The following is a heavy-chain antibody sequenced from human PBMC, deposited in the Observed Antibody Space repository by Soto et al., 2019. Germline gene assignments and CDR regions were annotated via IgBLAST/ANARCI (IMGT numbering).Heavy chain of an antibody. CDR1: GFTFSSYS. V-gene: IGHV3-21*01. J-gene: IGHJ4*02. CDR2: ISSSSSYI. D-gene: IGHD5-12*01. Sequence: GGSLRLSCAASGFTFSSYSMNWVRQAPGKGLEWVSSISSSSSYIYYADSVKGRFTISRDNAKNSLYLQMNSLRAEDTAVYYCARDPEGREMAKTPDYWGQGTLVTVSS. CDR3: ARDPEGREMAKTPDY.